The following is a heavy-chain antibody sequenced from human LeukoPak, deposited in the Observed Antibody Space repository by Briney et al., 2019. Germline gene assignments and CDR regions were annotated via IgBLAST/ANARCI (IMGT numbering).Heavy chain of an antibody. CDR3: AKDGGEHWFDP. D-gene: IGHD3-16*01. CDR2: ISSSSSYI. J-gene: IGHJ5*02. CDR1: GFTLSSYS. V-gene: IGHV3-21*04. Sequence: PGGSLRLSCAASGFTLSSYSMNWVRQAPGKGLEWVSSISSSSSYIYYADSVKGRFTISRDNAKNSLYLQMNSLRPDDTAVYYCAKDGGEHWFDPWGQGTLVTVPS.